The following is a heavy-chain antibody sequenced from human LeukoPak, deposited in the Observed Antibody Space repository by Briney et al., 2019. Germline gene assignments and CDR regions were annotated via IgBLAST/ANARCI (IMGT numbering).Heavy chain of an antibody. CDR1: GGSISSSSYY. CDR3: ARHRYDSSGRWFDY. CDR2: IYYSGST. Sequence: SETLSLTCTVSGGSISSSSYYWDWVRQPPGKGLECIGSIYYSGSTYYNPSLRSRVTMSVDTSKNQFSLKLTSVTAADTAVYYCARHRYDSSGRWFDYWGQGTLVTVSS. V-gene: IGHV4-39*01. D-gene: IGHD3-22*01. J-gene: IGHJ4*02.